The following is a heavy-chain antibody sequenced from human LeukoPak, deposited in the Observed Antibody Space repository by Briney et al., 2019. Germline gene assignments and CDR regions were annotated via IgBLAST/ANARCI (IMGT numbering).Heavy chain of an antibody. V-gene: IGHV3-66*02. CDR3: ANIVVVPAAPFGAFDI. D-gene: IGHD2-2*01. J-gene: IGHJ3*02. CDR1: GFTVSSNY. Sequence: KPGESLRLSCAASGFTVSSNYMSWVRQAPGKGLEWVSVIYSGGSTYYADSVKGRFTISRDNSKNTLYLQMNSLRAEDTAVYYCANIVVVPAAPFGAFDIWGQGTMVTVSS. CDR2: IYSGGST.